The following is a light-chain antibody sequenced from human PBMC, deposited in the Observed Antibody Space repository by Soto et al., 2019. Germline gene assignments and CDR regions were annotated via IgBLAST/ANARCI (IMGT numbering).Light chain of an antibody. J-gene: IGKJ3*01. V-gene: IGKV1-9*01. CDR3: QQLNTFTPFFT. CDR1: QGIRSY. Sequence: DIQLTQSPSFLSASVGDRVTITCRASQGIRSYLAWYQQRPGKAPELLIYGASTLRPGGASRFSGSGSGTEFTLTISSLQTEDFATYFHQQLNTFTPFFTFGPGTKVDIK. CDR2: GAS.